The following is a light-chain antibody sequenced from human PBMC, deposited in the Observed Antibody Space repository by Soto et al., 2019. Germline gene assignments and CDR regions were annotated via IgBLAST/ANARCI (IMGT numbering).Light chain of an antibody. CDR2: AAS. Sequence: EILMTQSPATLSVSPGERATLSCRASQSVSSNLAWYQQKPGQVPRLLIYAASARATGIPARFSGSGSGTEFTLTISSLQSEDFAVYYCQQYNNWPRTFGQGTKVENK. CDR3: QQYNNWPRT. J-gene: IGKJ1*01. CDR1: QSVSSN. V-gene: IGKV3-15*01.